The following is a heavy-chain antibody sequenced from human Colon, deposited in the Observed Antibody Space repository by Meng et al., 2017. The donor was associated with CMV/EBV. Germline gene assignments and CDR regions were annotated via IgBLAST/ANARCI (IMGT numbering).Heavy chain of an antibody. CDR3: ARQTNSYDPLWGSYRYMEY. CDR1: GFTFSSYA. V-gene: IGHV3-30*04. D-gene: IGHD3-16*02. J-gene: IGHJ4*02. CDR2: ISDNGRNK. Sequence: GESLKISCAASGFTFSSYAMHWVRQAPGKGLEWVAVISDNGRNKYHADSVKGRFTISRANSENTLFLQMTSLRDEDTAVYYCARQTNSYDPLWGSYRYMEYWGQGMLVTVSS.